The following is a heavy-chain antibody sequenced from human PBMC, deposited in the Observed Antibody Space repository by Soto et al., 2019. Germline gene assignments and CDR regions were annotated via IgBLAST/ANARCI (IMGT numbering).Heavy chain of an antibody. Sequence: LRLSCAASGFTFRSYAMSWVRQAPGKGLEWVSGISGSGVSTYYADSVKGRFTISRDNSKNTLYLRMNSLRAEDTAVYYCAKDNYDSSAYYYGGGSSDYWGQGTLVTVSS. CDR2: ISGSGVST. D-gene: IGHD3-22*01. CDR3: AKDNYDSSAYYYGGGSSDY. V-gene: IGHV3-23*01. J-gene: IGHJ4*02. CDR1: GFTFRSYA.